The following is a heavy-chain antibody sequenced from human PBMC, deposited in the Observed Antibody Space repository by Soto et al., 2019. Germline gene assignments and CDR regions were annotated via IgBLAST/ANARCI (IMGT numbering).Heavy chain of an antibody. CDR3: ARLRFGELLEGEVWFDP. V-gene: IGHV4-39*01. CDR1: GGSISSSSYY. J-gene: IGHJ5*02. CDR2: IYYSGST. Sequence: QLLESGPGLVKPSETLSLTCTVSGGSISSSSYYWGWIRQPPGKGLEWIGSIYYSGSTYYNPSLKSRVTISVDTSKNQFSLKLSSVTAADTAVYYCARLRFGELLEGEVWFDPWGQGTLVTVSS. D-gene: IGHD3-10*01.